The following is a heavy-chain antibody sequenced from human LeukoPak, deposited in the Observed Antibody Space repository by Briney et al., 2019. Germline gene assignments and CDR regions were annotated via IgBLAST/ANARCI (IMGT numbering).Heavy chain of an antibody. CDR3: ARDPVGGSTIFDY. Sequence: SQTLSLTCAISGDSVSSNSAAWNWIRQSPSRGLEWLGRTYYRSKWYYDYAVAVRSRISINPDTSKNQFSLRLSSVTPEDTAVYYCARDPVGGSTIFDYWGRGTLVTVSS. CDR1: GDSVSSNSAA. D-gene: IGHD1-26*01. V-gene: IGHV6-1*01. J-gene: IGHJ4*02. CDR2: TYYRSKWYY.